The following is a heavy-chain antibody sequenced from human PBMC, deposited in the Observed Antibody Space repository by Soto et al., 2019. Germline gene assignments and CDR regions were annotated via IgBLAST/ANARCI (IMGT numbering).Heavy chain of an antibody. Sequence: QVQLVQSGAEVKKPGSSVKVSCKSSGGTFSSYAISWVRQAPGQGLEWMGGLIPIFGTANYAQKFQGRVTITADESTSTAYMELGSLRSEDTAVYYCARGEGDYDFWSGYFGYWGQGTLVTVSS. CDR1: GGTFSSYA. D-gene: IGHD3-3*01. CDR2: LIPIFGTA. V-gene: IGHV1-69*01. CDR3: ARGEGDYDFWSGYFGY. J-gene: IGHJ4*02.